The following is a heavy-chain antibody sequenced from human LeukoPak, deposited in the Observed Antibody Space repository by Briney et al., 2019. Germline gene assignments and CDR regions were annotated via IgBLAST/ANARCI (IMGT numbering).Heavy chain of an antibody. D-gene: IGHD1-7*01. CDR2: ISSDISNK. Sequence: GGSLRLSCAASGFTFSSYGMHWVRQAPGKGLDWVAVISSDISNKYYADSVKGRFTISRDNSKNTLYLQVNSLRAEDTAVYYCAKDGKTRNWNYFQAKAVYWGQGTQVTVSS. CDR1: GFTFSSYG. V-gene: IGHV3-30*18. J-gene: IGHJ4*02. CDR3: AKDGKTRNWNYFQAKAVY.